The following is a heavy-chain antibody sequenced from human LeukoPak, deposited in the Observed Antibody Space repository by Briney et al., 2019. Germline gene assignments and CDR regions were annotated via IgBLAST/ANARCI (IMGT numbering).Heavy chain of an antibody. J-gene: IGHJ4*02. CDR3: ARSDSSGYYYPDY. D-gene: IGHD3-22*01. V-gene: IGHV4-39*01. CDR1: GGSISSSSYY. Sequence: SETLSLTCTASGGSISSSSYYWGWIRQPPGNELEWIGNLYYSGSTYYNPSLKGRVTISADTSENQFSLNLSSVTAADTAVYFCARSDSSGYYYPDYWGQGTLVTVSS. CDR2: LYYSGST.